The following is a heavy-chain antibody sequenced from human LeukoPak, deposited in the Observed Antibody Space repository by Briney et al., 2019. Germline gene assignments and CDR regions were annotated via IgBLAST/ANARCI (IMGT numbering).Heavy chain of an antibody. Sequence: PSETLSLTCAVYGGSFSGYYWSWIRQPPGKGLEWIGEITHSGSTNYNPSLKSRVTISVDTSKNQFSLKLSSVTAADTAVYYCARGLGYCSGGSCYLIFDYWGQGTLVTVSS. CDR3: ARGLGYCSGGSCYLIFDY. J-gene: IGHJ4*02. D-gene: IGHD2-15*01. V-gene: IGHV4-34*01. CDR1: GGSFSGYY. CDR2: ITHSGST.